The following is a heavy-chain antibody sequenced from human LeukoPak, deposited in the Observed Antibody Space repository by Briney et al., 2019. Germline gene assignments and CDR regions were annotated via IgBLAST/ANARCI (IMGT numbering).Heavy chain of an antibody. CDR1: GLSFSSYA. D-gene: IGHD4-17*01. J-gene: IGHJ4*02. Sequence: PGSSLRLSCAASGLSFSSYAMHWVHQAPGKGLEWVAVISYDGTEKYYGDSVKGRFTISRDNSKNTLYLQMNGLRAEDTALYYCARDGHGVPLDYWGQGTLVTVSP. CDR2: ISYDGTEK. CDR3: ARDGHGVPLDY. V-gene: IGHV3-30-3*01.